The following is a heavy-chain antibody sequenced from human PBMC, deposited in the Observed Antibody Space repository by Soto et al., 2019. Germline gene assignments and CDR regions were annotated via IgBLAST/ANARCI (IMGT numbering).Heavy chain of an antibody. V-gene: IGHV1-46*01. CDR1: GYTSTSYY. CDR2: INPSGGST. CDR3: ARVGELGAFDI. Sequence: ASVKVSCKASGYTSTSYYMHWVRQAPGQGLEWMGIINPSGGSTSYAQKFQGRVTMTRDTSTSTVYMELSSLRSEDTAVYYCARVGELGAFDIWGQGTMVTVSS. J-gene: IGHJ3*02. D-gene: IGHD3-10*01.